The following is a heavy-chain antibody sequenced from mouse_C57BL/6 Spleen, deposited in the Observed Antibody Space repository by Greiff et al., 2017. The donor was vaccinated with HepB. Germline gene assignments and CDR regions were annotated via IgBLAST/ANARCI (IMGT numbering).Heavy chain of an antibody. Sequence: EVMLVESGGGLVKPGGSLKLSCAASGFTFSDYGMHWVRQAPEKGLEWVAYISSGSSTIYYADTVKGRFTISRDNAKNTLFLQMTSLRSEDTAMYYCARGPYYGSSYDWYFDVWGTGTTVTVSS. D-gene: IGHD1-1*01. CDR3: ARGPYYGSSYDWYFDV. J-gene: IGHJ1*03. V-gene: IGHV5-17*01. CDR1: GFTFSDYG. CDR2: ISSGSSTI.